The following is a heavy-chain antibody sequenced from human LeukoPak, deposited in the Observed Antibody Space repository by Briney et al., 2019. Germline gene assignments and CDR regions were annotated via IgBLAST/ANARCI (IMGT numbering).Heavy chain of an antibody. V-gene: IGHV4-39*01. CDR1: GGSISSGSFY. CDR2: VYYSGSA. D-gene: IGHD5-18*01. J-gene: IGHJ4*02. Sequence: SETLSLTCTVSGGSISSGSFYWGWFRQPPGKGLEWIGSVYYSGSAYYNPSLKSRVTISVDTSKNQFSLRLSSVTAADTAVYYYARPRGDSYGYVDYGGQGTLVTVSS. CDR3: ARPRGDSYGYVDY.